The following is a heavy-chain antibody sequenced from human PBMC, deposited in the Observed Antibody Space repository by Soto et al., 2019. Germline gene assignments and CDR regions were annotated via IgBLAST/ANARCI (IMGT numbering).Heavy chain of an antibody. CDR1: GYTFTSYA. CDR2: INAGNGNT. J-gene: IGHJ6*02. D-gene: IGHD2-2*01. V-gene: IGHV1-3*01. Sequence: ASVKVSCKASGYTFTSYAMHWVRQAPGQRLEWMGWINAGNGNTKYSQKFQGRVTITRDTSASTAYMELSSLRSDDTAVYYCARDRCSSTSCYYYYGMDVWGQGTTVTVSS. CDR3: ARDRCSSTSCYYYYGMDV.